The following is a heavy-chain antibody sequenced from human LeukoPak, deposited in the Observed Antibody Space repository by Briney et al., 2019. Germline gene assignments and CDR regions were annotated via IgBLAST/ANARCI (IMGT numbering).Heavy chain of an antibody. CDR1: GYRFTSYW. J-gene: IGHJ4*02. CDR3: ARAPYCSGGSCSFDY. Sequence: GESLKISCKGSGYRFTSYWIGWVRQMPGKGLGWMGIIYPGDSDTSYSPSFQGHVTISADKSISTAYLQWSSLKASDTAMYYCARAPYCSGGSCSFDYWGQGTLVTVSS. V-gene: IGHV5-51*01. D-gene: IGHD2-15*01. CDR2: IYPGDSDT.